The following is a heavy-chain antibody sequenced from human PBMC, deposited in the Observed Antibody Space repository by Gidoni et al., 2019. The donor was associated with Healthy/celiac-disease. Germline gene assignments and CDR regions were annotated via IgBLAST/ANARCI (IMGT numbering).Heavy chain of an antibody. V-gene: IGHV3-64*01. J-gene: IGHJ4*02. Sequence: EVQLVESGGGLVQPGGSLRLSCAASGFTFSSYAMHWVRQAPGKGLEYVSAISSNGGSTYYANSVKGRFTISRDNSKNTLYLQMGSLRAEDMAVYYCARSAVVVAPNFDXWXQGTLVTVSS. D-gene: IGHD2-15*01. CDR3: ARSAVVVAPNFDX. CDR1: GFTFSSYA. CDR2: ISSNGGST.